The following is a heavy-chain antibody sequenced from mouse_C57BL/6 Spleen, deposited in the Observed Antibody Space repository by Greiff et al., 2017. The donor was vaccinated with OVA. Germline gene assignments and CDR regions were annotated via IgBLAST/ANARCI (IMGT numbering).Heavy chain of an antibody. CDR1: GFTFSDYG. CDR3: AREGNDY. D-gene: IGHD2-1*01. V-gene: IGHV5-17*01. Sequence: EVKLMDSGGGLVKPGGSLKLSCAASGFTFSDYGMHWVRQAPEKGLEWVAYIRSGSSTIYYADTVKGRFTIPRENAKNTLFLQMSSLRSEDTAMYYCAREGNDYWGQGTTLTVSA. J-gene: IGHJ2*01. CDR2: IRSGSSTI.